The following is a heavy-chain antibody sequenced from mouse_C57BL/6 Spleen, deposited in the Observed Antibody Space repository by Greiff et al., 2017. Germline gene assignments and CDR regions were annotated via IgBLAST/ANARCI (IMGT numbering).Heavy chain of an antibody. Sequence: EVQLQQSGPELVKPGASVKMSCKASGYTFTDYNMHWVKQSPGKSLEWIGYINPNNGGTSYNQKFKGKATLTVNKSSSTAYMELRSLTSEDSAVYYCERYPTSAMEDWGQGTSVTVSS. CDR3: ERYPTSAMED. CDR1: GYTFTDYN. V-gene: IGHV1-22*01. CDR2: INPNNGGT. J-gene: IGHJ4*01.